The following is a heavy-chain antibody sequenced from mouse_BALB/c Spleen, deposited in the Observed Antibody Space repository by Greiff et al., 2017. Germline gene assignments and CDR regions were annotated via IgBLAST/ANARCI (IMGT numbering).Heavy chain of an antibody. D-gene: IGHD2-1*01. J-gene: IGHJ4*01. CDR2: ISIYYDNT. CDR1: GYTFTDYA. V-gene: IGHV1-67*01. CDR3: ARSDGNYPYYAMDY. Sequence: VKLVESGPELVRPGESVKISCKGSGYTFTDYAMHWVKQSHAKSLEWIGVISIYYDNTNYNQKFKGKATMTVDKSSSTAYMELARLTSEDSAIYYCARSDGNYPYYAMDYWGQGTSVTVSS.